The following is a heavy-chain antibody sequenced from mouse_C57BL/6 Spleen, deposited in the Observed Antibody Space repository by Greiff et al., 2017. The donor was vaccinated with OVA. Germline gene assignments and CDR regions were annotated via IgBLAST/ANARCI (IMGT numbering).Heavy chain of an antibody. V-gene: IGHV7-3*01. J-gene: IGHJ4*01. Sequence: EVKLVESGGGLVQPGGSLSLSCAASGFTFTDYYMSWVRQPPGKALEWLGFIRNKANGYTTEYSASVKGRFTISRDNSQSILYLQMNALRAEDSATYYCARPSKDYYAMDYWGQGTSVTVSS. CDR2: IRNKANGYTT. CDR3: ARPSKDYYAMDY. CDR1: GFTFTDYY.